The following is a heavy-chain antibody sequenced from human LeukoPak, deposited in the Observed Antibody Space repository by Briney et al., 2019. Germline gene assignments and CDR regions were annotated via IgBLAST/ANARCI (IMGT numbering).Heavy chain of an antibody. CDR1: GGTFSSYA. J-gene: IGHJ6*02. Sequence: SVKVSCKASGGTFSSYAISWVRQAPGQGLEWMGGIIPIFGTANYAQKFQGRVTITADESTSTAYMELSSLRSEDTAAYYCARGAHAWDYYYYGMDVWGQGTTVTVSS. D-gene: IGHD7-27*01. CDR3: ARGAHAWDYYYYGMDV. CDR2: IIPIFGTA. V-gene: IGHV1-69*13.